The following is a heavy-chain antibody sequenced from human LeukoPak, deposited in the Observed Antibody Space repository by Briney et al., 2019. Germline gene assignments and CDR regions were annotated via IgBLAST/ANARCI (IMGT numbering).Heavy chain of an antibody. Sequence: GWALRLSCAASGFTFSTYAMSWVRQAPGKALEWVSAISDSGDGTYYADSVRGRFTISRDNSKSTLYLQMNSLRVEDTAVYYCAKDLRPAAAGTSYDAFDIWGQGTMVTVSS. D-gene: IGHD6-13*01. CDR2: ISDSGDGT. CDR1: GFTFSTYA. J-gene: IGHJ3*02. V-gene: IGHV3-23*01. CDR3: AKDLRPAAAGTSYDAFDI.